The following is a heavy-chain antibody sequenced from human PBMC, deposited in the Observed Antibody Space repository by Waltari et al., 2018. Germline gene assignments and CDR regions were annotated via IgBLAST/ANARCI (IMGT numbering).Heavy chain of an antibody. CDR1: GGSITTYY. CDR3: ARDTIAVGYYDL. CDR2: MFYNGSP. Sequence: QVQLQESGPGLVKPSETLSLTCTVSGGSITTYYWTWIRQPPGRGLEWIGYMFYNGSPNYNPSLKGRVTISIDTSKNQVSLNLSYVTAADTAIYYCARDTIAVGYYDLWGQGTLVTVSS. V-gene: IGHV4-59*01. D-gene: IGHD6-19*01. J-gene: IGHJ4*02.